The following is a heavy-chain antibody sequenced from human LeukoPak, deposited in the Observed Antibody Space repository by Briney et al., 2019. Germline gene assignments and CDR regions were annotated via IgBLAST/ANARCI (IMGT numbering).Heavy chain of an antibody. CDR1: GFTFSSYA. Sequence: GGSLRLSCAASGFTFSSYAMHWVRQAPGMGLEYVSVISGNGGSTYYANSVKGRFTISRDNSKNTLYLQMGSLRAEDMAVYYCARGGLLWFGDLSGYWGQGTLVTVSS. CDR2: ISGNGGST. J-gene: IGHJ4*02. CDR3: ARGGLLWFGDLSGY. D-gene: IGHD3-10*01. V-gene: IGHV3-64*01.